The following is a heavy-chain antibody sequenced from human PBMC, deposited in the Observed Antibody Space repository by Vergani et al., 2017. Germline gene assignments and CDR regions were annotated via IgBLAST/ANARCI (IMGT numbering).Heavy chain of an antibody. Sequence: EVQLLESGGGLVQPGGSLRLSCAASGFTFSSYAMSWVRQAPGKGLEWVSSISGSGGSTYYADSVKGRFTISRDNSKNTLYLQINSLRAEDTAVYYCARGSVTRGVGRGVPDYWGQGTLVTVSS. J-gene: IGHJ4*02. CDR3: ARGSVTRGVGRGVPDY. D-gene: IGHD4-23*01. CDR2: ISGSGGST. V-gene: IGHV3-23*01. CDR1: GFTFSSYA.